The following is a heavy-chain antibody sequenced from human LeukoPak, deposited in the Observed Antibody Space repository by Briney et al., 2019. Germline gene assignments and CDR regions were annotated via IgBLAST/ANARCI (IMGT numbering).Heavy chain of an antibody. CDR3: AREAEELLWFGDLADS. J-gene: IGHJ4*02. Sequence: GGSLRLSCAASGFTFSSYGMHWVRQAPGKGLEWVAVIWYDGSNKYYADSVRGRFTISRDNSKNTLYLQMNSLRAEDTAVYYCAREAEELLWFGDLADSWGQGTLVTVSS. CDR1: GFTFSSYG. CDR2: IWYDGSNK. D-gene: IGHD3-10*01. V-gene: IGHV3-33*01.